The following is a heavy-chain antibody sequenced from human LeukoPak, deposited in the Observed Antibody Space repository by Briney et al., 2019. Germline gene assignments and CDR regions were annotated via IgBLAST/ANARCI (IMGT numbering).Heavy chain of an antibody. CDR1: GFTFSGYW. J-gene: IGHJ4*02. Sequence: PGGSLRLSCAASGFTFSGYWMSWVRQAPGKGLEWVANIKQDGSEKYYVDSVKGRFTISRDNAKDSLYLKMNSLRAEDTAVYYCARKGLLGGSYTFDYWGQGTLVTVSS. CDR3: ARKGLLGGSYTFDY. D-gene: IGHD1-26*01. CDR2: IKQDGSEK. V-gene: IGHV3-7*01.